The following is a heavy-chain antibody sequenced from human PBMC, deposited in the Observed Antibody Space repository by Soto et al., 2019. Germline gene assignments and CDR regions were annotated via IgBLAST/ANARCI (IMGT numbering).Heavy chain of an antibody. D-gene: IGHD2-2*01. Sequence: QVQLVQSGAEVKKPGSSVKVSCKASGGTFSSYAISWVRQAPGQGLEWMGGIIPIFGTANYAQKFQGRVTITADESTSTAYMELSSLRSEDTAVYYCAREGNIVLVPAAEIGADYYYGMDVWGQGTTVTVSS. CDR2: IIPIFGTA. V-gene: IGHV1-69*12. J-gene: IGHJ6*02. CDR3: AREGNIVLVPAAEIGADYYYGMDV. CDR1: GGTFSSYA.